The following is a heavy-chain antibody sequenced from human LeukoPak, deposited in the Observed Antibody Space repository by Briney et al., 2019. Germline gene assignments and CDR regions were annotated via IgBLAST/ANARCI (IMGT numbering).Heavy chain of an antibody. Sequence: SETLSLTCTVSGGSISSSSYYWGWIRQPPGKGLEWIGSIYYSGSTYYNPSLKSRVTISVDTSKNQFSLKLSSVTAADTAVYYCARVNIVATFFLDYWGQETLVTVSS. J-gene: IGHJ4*02. D-gene: IGHD5-12*01. V-gene: IGHV4-39*01. CDR2: IYYSGST. CDR1: GGSISSSSYY. CDR3: ARVNIVATFFLDY.